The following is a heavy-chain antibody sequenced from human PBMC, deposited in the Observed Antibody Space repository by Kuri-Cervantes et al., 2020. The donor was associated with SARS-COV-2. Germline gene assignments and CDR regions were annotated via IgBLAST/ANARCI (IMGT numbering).Heavy chain of an antibody. V-gene: IGHV3-33*08. Sequence: GGSLRLSCAASGFIFSDYAIDWVRQAPGKGLEWVAVIWYDGSNKYYVDSVKGRFTISRDNSKNTLYLQMNSLRAEDTAVYYCAAELVAAYGMDVWGQGTTVTVSS. CDR2: IWYDGSNK. D-gene: IGHD1-7*01. CDR1: GFIFSDYA. J-gene: IGHJ6*02. CDR3: AAELVAAYGMDV.